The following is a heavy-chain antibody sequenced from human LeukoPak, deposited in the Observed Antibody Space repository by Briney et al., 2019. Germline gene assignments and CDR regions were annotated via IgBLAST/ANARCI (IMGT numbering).Heavy chain of an antibody. D-gene: IGHD6-19*01. CDR3: ARVALSSSGWPYYFDY. Sequence: PGGSLRLSCAASGFTFGSYEMNWVRQAPGKGLEWVSYISGSGSTIYYANSVKGRFTISRDNAKNSLYLQMNSLRAEDTAVYYCARVALSSSGWPYYFDYWGQGTLVTVSS. CDR2: ISGSGSTI. J-gene: IGHJ4*02. V-gene: IGHV3-48*03. CDR1: GFTFGSYE.